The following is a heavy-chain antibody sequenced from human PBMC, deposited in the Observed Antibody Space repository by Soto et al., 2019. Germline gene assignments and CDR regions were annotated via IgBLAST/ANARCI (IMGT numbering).Heavy chain of an antibody. CDR3: ARGVFYYYGSSGYSPDY. V-gene: IGHV3-30-3*01. CDR1: GFTSSSYF. Sequence: GGSLRLSCEVSGFTSSSYFIHWVRQAPCKGLEWVALISFDGSKKNYADSVKGRFTISRDNSKKMMYLQMNSLRPEDTAVYYCARGVFYYYGSSGYSPDYWGQGTLVTVSS. J-gene: IGHJ4*02. CDR2: ISFDGSKK. D-gene: IGHD3-22*01.